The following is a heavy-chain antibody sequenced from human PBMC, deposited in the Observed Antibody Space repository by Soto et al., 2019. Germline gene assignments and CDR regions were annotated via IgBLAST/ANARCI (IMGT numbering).Heavy chain of an antibody. CDR3: ARSGYSYGPNPLLY. J-gene: IGHJ4*02. Sequence: SETLSLTCTVSGGSISNYYWSWIRQPPGKGLEWIGCIDYNGRAHYNPSLTSRVTMSLDTSNNHFSLKLSSVTAADTAVYYCARSGYSYGPNPLLYWGQGTLVTVSS. V-gene: IGHV4-59*12. CDR1: GGSISNYY. D-gene: IGHD5-18*01. CDR2: IDYNGRA.